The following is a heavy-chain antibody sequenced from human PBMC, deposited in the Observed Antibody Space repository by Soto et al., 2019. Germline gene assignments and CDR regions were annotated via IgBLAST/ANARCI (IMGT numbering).Heavy chain of an antibody. Sequence: ASVKVSCKTSGYTFTSYGISWVRQAPGQGLEWMGWISAYNGNTNYAQKLQGRVTMTTDTSTSTAYMELRSLRSDDTAVYYCARDREDVYSSSWYNWFDPWGQGTLVTVYS. D-gene: IGHD6-13*01. CDR1: GYTFTSYG. CDR3: ARDREDVYSSSWYNWFDP. CDR2: ISAYNGNT. J-gene: IGHJ5*02. V-gene: IGHV1-18*01.